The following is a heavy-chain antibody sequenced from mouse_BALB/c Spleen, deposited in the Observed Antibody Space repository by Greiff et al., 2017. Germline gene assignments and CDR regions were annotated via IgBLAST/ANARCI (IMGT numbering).Heavy chain of an antibody. D-gene: IGHD2-1*01. CDR3: ARATTMDY. CDR2: ISSGGSYT. CDR1: GFTFSSYG. Sequence: EVKLVESGGDLVKPGGSLTLSCAASGFTFSSYGMSWVRQTPDKRLEWVATISSGGSYTYYPDSVKGRFNISRDNAKNTLYLQMSSLKSEDTAMYYCARATTMDYWGQGTSVTVSS. V-gene: IGHV5-6*01. J-gene: IGHJ4*01.